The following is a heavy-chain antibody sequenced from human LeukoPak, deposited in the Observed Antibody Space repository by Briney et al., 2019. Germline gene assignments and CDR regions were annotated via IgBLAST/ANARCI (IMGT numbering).Heavy chain of an antibody. D-gene: IGHD6-19*01. CDR2: IYTTGVT. Sequence: SETLSLTCTVSGGSIGTYYWNWIRQPAGKGLEWIGRIYTTGVTNYNPSLKSRVTISVDTSKNQFSLKLSSVTAADTAVYYCARGLFGKSSGWYARIGGDVWGQGTLVTVSS. CDR1: GGSIGTYY. J-gene: IGHJ4*02. CDR3: ARGLFGKSSGWYARIGGDV. V-gene: IGHV4-4*07.